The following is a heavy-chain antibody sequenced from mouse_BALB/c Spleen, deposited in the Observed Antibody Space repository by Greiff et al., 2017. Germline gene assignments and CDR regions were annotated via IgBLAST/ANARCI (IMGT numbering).Heavy chain of an antibody. Sequence: EVQLQESGPSLVKPSQTLSLTCSVTGDSITSGYWNWIRKFPGNKLEYMGYISYSGSTYYNPSLKSRISITRDTSKNQYYLQLNSVTTEDTATYYCARTLITTVVAWYFDVWGAGTTVTVSS. D-gene: IGHD1-1*01. CDR1: GDSITSGY. V-gene: IGHV3-8*02. CDR2: ISYSGST. J-gene: IGHJ1*01. CDR3: ARTLITTVVAWYFDV.